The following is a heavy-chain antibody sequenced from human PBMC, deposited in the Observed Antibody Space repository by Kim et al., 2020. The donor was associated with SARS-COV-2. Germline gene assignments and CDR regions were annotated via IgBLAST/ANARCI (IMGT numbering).Heavy chain of an antibody. D-gene: IGHD3-22*01. CDR1: GFTFSDYY. CDR3: ARRTYYYDSSGYIGSDAFDI. V-gene: IGHV3-11*01. J-gene: IGHJ3*02. Sequence: GGSLRLSCAASGFTFSDYYMSWIRQAPGKGLEWVSYISSSGSTIYYADSVKGRFTISRDNAKNSLYLQMNSLRSEDTAVYYCARRTYYYDSSGYIGSDAFDIWGQGTMVTVSS. CDR2: ISSSGSTI.